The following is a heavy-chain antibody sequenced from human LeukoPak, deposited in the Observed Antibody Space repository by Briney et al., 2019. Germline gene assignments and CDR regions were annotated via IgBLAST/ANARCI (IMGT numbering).Heavy chain of an antibody. D-gene: IGHD6-19*01. CDR2: ITSSSSYI. CDR1: GFTFTSYN. CDR3: ARDGGYTSGWYDY. Sequence: PGGSLRLSCAASGFTFTSYNMNWVRQAPGKGLEWVSSITSSSSYIYYADSVKGRFTLSRDNAKNSLYLQMNSLRAEDTAVYYCARDGGYTSGWYDYWGQGTLVTVSS. V-gene: IGHV3-21*01. J-gene: IGHJ4*02.